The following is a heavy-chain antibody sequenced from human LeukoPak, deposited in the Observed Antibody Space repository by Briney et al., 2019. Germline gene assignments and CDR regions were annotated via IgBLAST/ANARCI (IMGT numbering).Heavy chain of an antibody. CDR3: AKGDLSAAAPRAFDF. Sequence: GGSLRLSCAASGFTFSNYAMSWVRQAPGKGLEWVSAITGSGGGTYYADSVKGRFTISRDNSKNTLCLQMNSLRAEDTAIYYCAKGDLSAAAPRAFDFWGQGTMVTVSS. D-gene: IGHD6-13*01. CDR1: GFTFSNYA. V-gene: IGHV3-23*01. J-gene: IGHJ3*01. CDR2: ITGSGGGT.